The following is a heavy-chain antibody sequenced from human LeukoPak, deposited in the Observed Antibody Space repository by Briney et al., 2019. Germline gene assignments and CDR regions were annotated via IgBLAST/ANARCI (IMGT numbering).Heavy chain of an antibody. V-gene: IGHV3-21*01. CDR1: GFTFSSHG. CDR3: ARDHGGYMITFGGVIAYPDY. Sequence: GGSLRLSCAASGFTFSSHGMSWVRQAPGKGLEWVSTISGSGDNTYYADSVKGRFTISRDNAKNSLYLQMNSLRAEDTAVYYCARDHGGYMITFGGVIAYPDYWGQGTLVTVSS. CDR2: ISGSGDNT. J-gene: IGHJ4*02. D-gene: IGHD3-16*02.